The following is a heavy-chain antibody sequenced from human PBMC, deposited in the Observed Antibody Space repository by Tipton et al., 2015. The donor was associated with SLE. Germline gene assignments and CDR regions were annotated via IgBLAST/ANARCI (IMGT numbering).Heavy chain of an antibody. J-gene: IGHJ6*03. CDR2: IYHSGST. D-gene: IGHD5-18*01. V-gene: IGHV4-38-2*02. CDR1: GYSISSGYY. CDR3: ASTLVISVYTARGYMDV. Sequence: LRLSCTVSGYSISSGYYWGWIRQPPGKGLEWIGSIYHSGSTYYNPSLKRRVTISVDTSKNQFSLKLSSVTAADTAVYYCASTLVISVYTARGYMDVWGKGTTVTVSS.